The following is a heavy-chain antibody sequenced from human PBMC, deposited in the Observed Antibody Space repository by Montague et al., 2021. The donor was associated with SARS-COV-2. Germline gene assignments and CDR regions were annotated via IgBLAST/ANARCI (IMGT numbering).Heavy chain of an antibody. D-gene: IGHD3-22*01. CDR1: GGSFTGYY. J-gene: IGHJ5*02. CDR2: INHGGGT. Sequence: SETLSLTCTVSGGSFTGYYWSWIRQPPGKGLEWIGEINHGGGTNYNPSLRSRVTISADTSKNQFSLKLSSVTAADTAVYYCARDPRITRLGVVITYVWFDPWGQGTLVTVSS. V-gene: IGHV4-34*01. CDR3: ARDPRITRLGVVITYVWFDP.